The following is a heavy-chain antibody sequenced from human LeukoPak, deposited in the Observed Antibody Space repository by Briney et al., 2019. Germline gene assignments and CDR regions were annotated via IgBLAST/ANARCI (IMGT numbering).Heavy chain of an antibody. V-gene: IGHV3-53*01. Sequence: PGGSLRLSCTASGFTVSSNYMSWVRQAPRKGLEWLSVIYSGGNTYYADSVKGRFTISRDNSKNTVYLQMNSLRAEDTAVYYCAKGGVDPHPIYWGRGTLVTVSS. CDR3: AKGGVDPHPIY. J-gene: IGHJ4*02. D-gene: IGHD5-12*01. CDR2: IYSGGNT. CDR1: GFTVSSNY.